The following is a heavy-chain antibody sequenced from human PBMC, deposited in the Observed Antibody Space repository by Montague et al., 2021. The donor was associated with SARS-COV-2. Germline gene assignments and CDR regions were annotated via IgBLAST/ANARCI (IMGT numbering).Heavy chain of an antibody. CDR2: INHSGST. J-gene: IGHJ6*02. D-gene: IGHD4-11*01. Sequence: SETLSLTCAVYVRSFSGYYWTWIRQSPRKGLEWIGEINHSGSTNYNPSLKSRVTISVDTSKNQFSLKLSSVTAADTAVYYCACGEITTRGLIYYYGMDVWGPGTTVTVSS. V-gene: IGHV4-34*01. CDR3: ACGEITTRGLIYYYGMDV. CDR1: VRSFSGYY.